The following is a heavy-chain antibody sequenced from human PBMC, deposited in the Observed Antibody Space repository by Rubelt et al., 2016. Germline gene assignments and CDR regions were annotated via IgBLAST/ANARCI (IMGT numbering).Heavy chain of an antibody. CDR3: ARVCGTGRCVDY. CDR2: INHSGTT. CDR1: GASISSSSFY. D-gene: IGHD1-1*01. J-gene: IGHJ4*02. V-gene: IGHV4-39*07. Sequence: QLQLQESGPGLVKPSETLSLTCTVSGASISSSSFYWALIRQPPGKGLAWFGSINHSGTTYYNPSLQSRVTISVETSRNQLSWGRGLGDAADTAVYYCARVCGTGRCVDYWGLGTLVTVSS.